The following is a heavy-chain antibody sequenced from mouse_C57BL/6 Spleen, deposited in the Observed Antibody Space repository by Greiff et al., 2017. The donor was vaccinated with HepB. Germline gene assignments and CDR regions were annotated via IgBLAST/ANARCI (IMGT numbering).Heavy chain of an antibody. D-gene: IGHD3-2*02. CDR1: GFNIKDYY. CDR2: IDPEDGDT. J-gene: IGHJ4*01. V-gene: IGHV14-1*01. CDR3: TKRSSGYDAMDY. Sequence: EVQLQQSGAELVRPGASVKLSCTASGFNIKDYYMHWVKQRPEQGLEWIGRIDPEDGDTEYAPKFQGKATMTADTSSNTAYLQLSSLTSEDTAVYDFTKRSSGYDAMDYWGQGTSVTVSS.